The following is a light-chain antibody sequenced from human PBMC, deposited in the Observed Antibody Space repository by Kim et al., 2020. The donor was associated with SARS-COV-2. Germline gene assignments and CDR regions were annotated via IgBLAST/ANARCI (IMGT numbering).Light chain of an antibody. V-gene: IGKV3-20*01. CDR3: HQYGSTPWT. CDR1: QSVRSNS. J-gene: IGKJ1*01. CDR2: GTS. Sequence: LSPGERATLSCRASQSVRSNSLAWYQQKLGQAPRLLIYGTSSRATGIPDRFSGSGSGTEFTLTISRLEPEDFAVFFCHQYGSTPWTFGQGTKLEI.